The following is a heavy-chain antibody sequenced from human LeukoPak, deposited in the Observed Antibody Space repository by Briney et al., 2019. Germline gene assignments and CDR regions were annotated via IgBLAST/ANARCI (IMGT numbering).Heavy chain of an antibody. CDR3: ASMSITTHPFDR. Sequence: PGGSLRLSCAASGFTFSNYSWNWVRQAPGKGLEWVSSISISSSYIYYADSVKGRFTISRDNAKNSLYLQMNTLRGEDTAMYYCASMSITTHPFDRGGQGTLVTVSA. CDR1: GFTFSNYS. V-gene: IGHV3-21*01. J-gene: IGHJ4*02. CDR2: ISISSSYI. D-gene: IGHD1-20*01.